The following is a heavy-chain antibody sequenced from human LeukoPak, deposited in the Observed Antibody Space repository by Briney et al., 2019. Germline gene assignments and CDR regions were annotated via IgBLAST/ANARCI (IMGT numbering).Heavy chain of an antibody. V-gene: IGHV4-39*01. D-gene: IGHD3-22*01. Sequence: SEPLSLTCTVSGGSISSSSYYWGWIRKPPGNGLDWFGSIYYSGSTYYNPSLKSRVTISVDTSKNQFSLKLSSETAADTAVYYCARHTTGYYYDSSGYSPWDYWGQGTLVTVSS. CDR2: IYYSGST. J-gene: IGHJ4*02. CDR3: ARHTTGYYYDSSGYSPWDY. CDR1: GGSISSSSYY.